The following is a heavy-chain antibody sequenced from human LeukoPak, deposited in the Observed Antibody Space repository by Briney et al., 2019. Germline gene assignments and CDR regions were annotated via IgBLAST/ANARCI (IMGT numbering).Heavy chain of an antibody. CDR2: IYYSGST. D-gene: IGHD1-1*01. Sequence: SQTLSLTCTVSGGSISSSGCYWSWIRQPPGKGLEWIGYIYYSGSTNYNPSLKSRVTISVDTSKNQFSLKLNSVTAADTAVYYCARDPRGGTSRDNWFDPWGQGTLVTVSS. CDR3: ARDPRGGTSRDNWFDP. CDR1: GGSISSSGCY. J-gene: IGHJ5*02. V-gene: IGHV4-61*08.